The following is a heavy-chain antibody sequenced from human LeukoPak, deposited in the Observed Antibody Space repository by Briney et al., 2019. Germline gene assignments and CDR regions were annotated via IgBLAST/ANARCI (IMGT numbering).Heavy chain of an antibody. CDR1: GGSFSGYY. J-gene: IGHJ4*02. D-gene: IGHD5-24*01. Sequence: SETLSLTCAVYGGSFSGYYWSWIRQPPGKGLEWIGEINHSGSTNYNPSLKSRVTISVDASKNQFSLKLSSVTAADTAVYYCARGTRDGYNLGYFDYWGQGTLVTVSS. CDR2: INHSGST. V-gene: IGHV4-34*01. CDR3: ARGTRDGYNLGYFDY.